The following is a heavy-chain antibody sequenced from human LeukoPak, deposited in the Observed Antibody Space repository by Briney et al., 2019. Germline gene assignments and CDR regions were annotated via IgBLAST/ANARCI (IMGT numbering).Heavy chain of an antibody. V-gene: IGHV1-69*06. CDR1: GYTFTNYA. CDR2: IIPIFGTA. Sequence: ASVKVSCKASGYTFTNYAMNWVRQAPGQGLEWMGGIIPIFGTANYAQKFQGRVTITADKSTSTAYMELSSLRSEDTAVYYCARVPYGSGSYYAYEHYYYYYYMDVWGKGTTVTISS. CDR3: ARVPYGSGSYYAYEHYYYYYYMDV. J-gene: IGHJ6*03. D-gene: IGHD3-10*01.